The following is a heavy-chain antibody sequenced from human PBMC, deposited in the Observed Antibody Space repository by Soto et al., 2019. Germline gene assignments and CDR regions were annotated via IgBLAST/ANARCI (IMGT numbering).Heavy chain of an antibody. Sequence: LRLSCAPSGFIFSNYAMSWVRQARGKGPEWVSAISGSGADTYYTESVKGRFTISRDNFKNTLYLQMNSLRAEDTAVYYCAKDTGRGGGSVFDYWGQGTLVTVSS. CDR2: ISGSGADT. D-gene: IGHD2-15*01. CDR3: AKDTGRGGGSVFDY. V-gene: IGHV3-23*01. CDR1: GFIFSNYA. J-gene: IGHJ4*02.